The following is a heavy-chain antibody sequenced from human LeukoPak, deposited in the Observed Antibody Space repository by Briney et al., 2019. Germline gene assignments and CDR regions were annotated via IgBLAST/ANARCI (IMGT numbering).Heavy chain of an antibody. V-gene: IGHV3-74*01. J-gene: IGHJ4*02. CDR1: EFTFSNYW. CDR3: VRRVNSGTYYYFGY. D-gene: IGHD1-26*01. Sequence: GGSLRLSCAASEFTFSNYWMNWVRHAPGKGLVWVSLINGDGSYTNYADSVKGRFTISRDDAKNTLYLQMNSLRAEDTAVYYCVRRVNSGTYYYFGYWGQGTLVTVSS. CDR2: INGDGSYT.